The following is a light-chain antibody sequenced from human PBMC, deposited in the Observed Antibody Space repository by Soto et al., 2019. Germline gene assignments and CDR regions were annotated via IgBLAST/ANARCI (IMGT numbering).Light chain of an antibody. Sequence: EILMTQSPATLFVSPGERATLSCRASQSVSSNFAWYQQKPGQAPRLLIYGASTRATGIPARFSGSGSGTEFTLTISSLQSEDFAVYYCQQYNNWPAITFGQGTRLEIK. CDR3: QQYNNWPAIT. CDR2: GAS. V-gene: IGKV3-15*01. J-gene: IGKJ5*01. CDR1: QSVSSN.